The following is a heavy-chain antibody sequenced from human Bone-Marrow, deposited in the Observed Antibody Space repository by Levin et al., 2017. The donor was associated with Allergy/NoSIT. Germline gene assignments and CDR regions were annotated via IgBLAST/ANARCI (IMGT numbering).Heavy chain of an antibody. Sequence: SGPTLVKPTQTLTLTCSFSGFSLTTIEEGVGWIRQPPGKALEWLALIYWDDDKRYSPSLKNRLTITKDTSKNEVVLKMINMDPVDTATYYCAHTALSDSGEDRDFDHWGQGTLVTVSS. CDR1: GFSLTTIEEG. J-gene: IGHJ5*02. CDR3: AHTALSDSGEDRDFDH. D-gene: IGHD3-10*01. CDR2: IYWDDDK. V-gene: IGHV2-5*02.